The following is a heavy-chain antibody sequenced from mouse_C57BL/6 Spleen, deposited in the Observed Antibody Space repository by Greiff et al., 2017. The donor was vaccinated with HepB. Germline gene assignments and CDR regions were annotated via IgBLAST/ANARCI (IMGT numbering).Heavy chain of an antibody. Sequence: VQLQQPGAELVKPGASVKLSCKASGYTFTSYWMQWVKQRPGQGLEWIGEIDPSDSYTNYNQKFKGKATLTVDTSSSTAYMQLSSLTSEDSAVYYCARGLRELDYWGQGTTLTVSS. J-gene: IGHJ2*01. CDR2: IDPSDSYT. V-gene: IGHV1-50*01. CDR1: GYTFTSYW. D-gene: IGHD1-1*01. CDR3: ARGLRELDY.